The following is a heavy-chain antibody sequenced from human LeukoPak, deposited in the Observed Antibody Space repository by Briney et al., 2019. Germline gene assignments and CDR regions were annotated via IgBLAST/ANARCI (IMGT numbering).Heavy chain of an antibody. V-gene: IGHV3-21*01. CDR2: ISSSSSYM. J-gene: IGHJ3*02. Sequence: PGGSLRLSCAASGFTFSSYSMNWVRQAPGKGLEWVSSISSSSSYMYYADSMKGRFTISRDNAKNSLYLQMNSLRAEDTAVYYCARVKEASAFDIWGQGTMVTVSS. CDR1: GFTFSSYS. CDR3: ARVKEASAFDI. D-gene: IGHD5-12*01.